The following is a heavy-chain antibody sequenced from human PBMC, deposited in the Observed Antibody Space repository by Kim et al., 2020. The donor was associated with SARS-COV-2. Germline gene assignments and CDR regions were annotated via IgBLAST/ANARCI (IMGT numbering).Heavy chain of an antibody. CDR1: GFTFSSYA. V-gene: IGHV3-23*01. Sequence: GGSLRLSCAASGFTFSSYAMSWVRQAPGKGLEWVSAISGSGGSTYYADSVKGRFTISRNNSKNTLYLQMNSLRAEDTAVYYCAKTIEIAAGGRRGFDYWGQGTLVIVSS. CDR3: AKTIEIAAGGRRGFDY. D-gene: IGHD6-13*01. J-gene: IGHJ4*02. CDR2: ISGSGGST.